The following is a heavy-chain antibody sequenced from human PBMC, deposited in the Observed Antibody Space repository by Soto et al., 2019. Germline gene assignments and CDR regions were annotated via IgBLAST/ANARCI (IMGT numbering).Heavy chain of an antibody. CDR3: TTRFLVEQQLVHSIIDY. V-gene: IGHV3-15*07. CDR2: IKSKTDGGTT. Sequence: GGALRLSCAASGFTFSNAPMNLVRPAPGKGLEWVGRIKSKTDGGTTDYAAPVKGRFTISRDDSKNTLYLQMNSLKTEDTAVYYCTTRFLVEQQLVHSIIDYWGQGTLVTVSS. D-gene: IGHD6-13*01. J-gene: IGHJ4*02. CDR1: GFTFSNAP.